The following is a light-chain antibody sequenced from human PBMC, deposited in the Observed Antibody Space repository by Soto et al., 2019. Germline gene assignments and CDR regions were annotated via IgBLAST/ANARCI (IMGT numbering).Light chain of an antibody. CDR2: KAS. CDR1: QSISSW. CDR3: KQYNSQWT. V-gene: IGKV1-5*03. J-gene: IGKJ1*01. Sequence: DIQMTQSPSTLSASVGDRVTITCRASQSISSWLAWYQQKPGRAPKLLIYKASSLESGVPSRFSGSGSGTEFTLTISSLQPDDFATYSCKQYNSQWTFGQGTKVEFK.